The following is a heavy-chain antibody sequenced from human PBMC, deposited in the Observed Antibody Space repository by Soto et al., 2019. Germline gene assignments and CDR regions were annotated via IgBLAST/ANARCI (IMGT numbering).Heavy chain of an antibody. CDR3: AKDGSAVAGRTIDY. CDR1: GFTFDDYA. V-gene: IGHV3-9*01. CDR2: ISWNSGSI. J-gene: IGHJ4*02. D-gene: IGHD6-19*01. Sequence: EVQLVESGGGLVQPGRSLRLSCAASGFTFDDYAMHWVRQAPGKGLEWVSGISWNSGSIGYADSVKGRFTISRDNAKNSLYLHMNSLRAEDTALYYCAKDGSAVAGRTIDYWGQGTLVTVSS.